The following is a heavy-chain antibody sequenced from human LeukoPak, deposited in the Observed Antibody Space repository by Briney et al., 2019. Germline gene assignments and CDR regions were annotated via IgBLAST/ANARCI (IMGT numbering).Heavy chain of an antibody. CDR1: GFTFSSYA. Sequence: GGSLRLSCAASGFTFSSYAMSWVRQAPGKGLEWVSAISGSGGSTYYADSVKGRFTISRDNSKNTLYLQMNSLRAEDTAVYYCATRGSSSWFLYNWFDPWGQGTLVTVSS. V-gene: IGHV3-23*01. CDR2: ISGSGGST. CDR3: ATRGSSSWFLYNWFDP. D-gene: IGHD6-13*01. J-gene: IGHJ5*02.